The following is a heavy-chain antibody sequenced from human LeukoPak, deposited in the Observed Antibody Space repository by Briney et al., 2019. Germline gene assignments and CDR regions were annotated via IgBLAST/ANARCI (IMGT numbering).Heavy chain of an antibody. CDR1: GGSISSGDYY. CDR3: ASLNGDPSYWSFDL. J-gene: IGHJ2*01. D-gene: IGHD4-17*01. V-gene: IGHV4-30-4*01. CDR2: IYYSGSS. Sequence: PSQALSLTCTVPGGSISSGDYYWSWIRQPPGKGLEWIGYIYYSGSSYYNPSLKSRVTMSVDTSKNQFSLKLSSVTAADTALYYCASLNGDPSYWSFDLWGRGTLVTVSS.